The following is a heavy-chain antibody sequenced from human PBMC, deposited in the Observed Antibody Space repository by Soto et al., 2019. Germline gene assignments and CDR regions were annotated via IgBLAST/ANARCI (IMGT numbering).Heavy chain of an antibody. V-gene: IGHV1-69*06. CDR2: ISPMFGAA. CDR3: AREVQVHTPAFVY. CDR1: GGTFNTYA. D-gene: IGHD3-10*01. J-gene: IGHJ4*02. Sequence: QVQLVQSGAELKKPGSSVKVSCQSSGGTFNTYAMNWVRQAPGQGPEWMGDISPMFGAANYAPKFQGRVTTTADTSTGTSYMQLSSFTSDDTALYFCAREVQVHTPAFVYWGQGTLVTVSS.